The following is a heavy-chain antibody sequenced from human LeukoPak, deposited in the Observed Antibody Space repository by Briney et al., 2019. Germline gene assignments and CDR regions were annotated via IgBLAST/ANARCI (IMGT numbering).Heavy chain of an antibody. CDR3: VRGYNSFDP. V-gene: IGHV3-7*03. J-gene: IGHJ5*02. CDR2: IKKDGSEK. CDR1: GFTFSSYW. D-gene: IGHD3-22*01. Sequence: GGSLRLSCAASGFTFSSYWMSWVRQVPGKGLEWVANIKKDGSEKKYVDSVKGRFTISRDNAENSLYLQMNSLRIEDTALYYCVRGYNSFDPWGQGTQVTVSS.